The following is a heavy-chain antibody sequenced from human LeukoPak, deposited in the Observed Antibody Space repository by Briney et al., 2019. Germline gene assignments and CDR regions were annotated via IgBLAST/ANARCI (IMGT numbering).Heavy chain of an antibody. V-gene: IGHV3-23*01. J-gene: IGHJ4*02. Sequence: GGSLRLSCAASGFTFSSYAMSWVRQVPGKGLEWVSVISGSGDNTYYADSVKGRSTISRDNSKNTLYLQMNSLRAEDTAVYYCAEPEGGYYDIRPDWGQGTLVTVSS. CDR2: ISGSGDNT. CDR1: GFTFSSYA. CDR3: AEPEGGYYDIRPD. D-gene: IGHD3-22*01.